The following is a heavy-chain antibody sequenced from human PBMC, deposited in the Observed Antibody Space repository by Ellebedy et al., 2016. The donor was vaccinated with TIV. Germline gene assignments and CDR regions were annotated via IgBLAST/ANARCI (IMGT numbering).Heavy chain of an antibody. D-gene: IGHD2-15*01. CDR2: IDYSGIT. J-gene: IGHJ6*02. V-gene: IGHV4-59*02. Sequence: GSLRLSCTISGGPVRGYYWTWIRQSPGKGLEWIGNIDYSGITKYKPSLKSQVTISLDTSKNQVSLKLRSVSVADTAVYYCARDGVDGMDVWGQGTTVAVSS. CDR3: ARDGVDGMDV. CDR1: GGPVRGYY.